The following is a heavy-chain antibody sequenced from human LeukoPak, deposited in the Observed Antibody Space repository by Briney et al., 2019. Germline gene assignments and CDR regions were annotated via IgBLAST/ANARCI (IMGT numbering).Heavy chain of an antibody. J-gene: IGHJ4*02. CDR3: ARQADVPSAIGYFDY. CDR2: ISHGGST. V-gene: IGHV4-38-2*01. CDR1: DYSISTGYY. Sequence: PSETLSLTCAVSDYSISTGYYWGWIRQPPGKGLEWIGSISHGGSTHYNASLKSRVTISVETSKNQFSLKLTSVTAADTAVYYCARQADVPSAIGYFDYWGQGTLVTVCS. D-gene: IGHD2-2*01.